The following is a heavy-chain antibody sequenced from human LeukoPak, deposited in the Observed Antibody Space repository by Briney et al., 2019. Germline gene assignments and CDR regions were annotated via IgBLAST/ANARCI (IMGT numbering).Heavy chain of an antibody. CDR1: GFPFDDYA. D-gene: IGHD5-12*01. V-gene: IGHV3-9*01. CDR3: ARSLSGYDPLSAF. J-gene: IGHJ1*01. Sequence: QPGRSLRLSCAASGFPFDDYAMHWVRHAPGKGLEWVSGISWNGGNIVYADSVKGRFTISRDNARNSLFLQMNSLTVEDTAVYYCARSLSGYDPLSAFWGQGTLVTVSS. CDR2: ISWNGGNI.